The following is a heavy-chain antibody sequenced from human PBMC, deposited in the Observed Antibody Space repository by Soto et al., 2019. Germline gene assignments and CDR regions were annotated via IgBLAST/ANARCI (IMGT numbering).Heavy chain of an antibody. J-gene: IGHJ4*02. CDR2: ISSSGSFI. V-gene: IGHV3-21*01. CDR1: GFTFSSYG. Sequence: GGSLRLSCAASGFTFSSYGMHWVRRAPGGGLEWVASISSSGSFIYYADSVKGRFTISRDDAEKSLYLQMNSLRAEDTALYYCAREPQGIAAALDYWGQGTLVTVSS. D-gene: IGHD6-13*01. CDR3: AREPQGIAAALDY.